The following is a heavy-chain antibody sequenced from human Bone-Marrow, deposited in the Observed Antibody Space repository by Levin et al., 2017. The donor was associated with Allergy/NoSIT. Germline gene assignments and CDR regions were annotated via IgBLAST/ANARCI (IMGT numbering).Heavy chain of an antibody. J-gene: IGHJ3*02. D-gene: IGHD2-2*01. CDR2: INHSGST. CDR3: ARYCSSTSCHDAFDI. Sequence: SETLSLTCAVYGGSFSGYYWSWIRQPPGKGLEWIGEINHSGSTNYNPSLKSRVTISVDTSKNQFSLKLSSVTAADTAVYYCARYCSSTSCHDAFDIWGQGTMVTVSS. CDR1: GGSFSGYY. V-gene: IGHV4-34*01.